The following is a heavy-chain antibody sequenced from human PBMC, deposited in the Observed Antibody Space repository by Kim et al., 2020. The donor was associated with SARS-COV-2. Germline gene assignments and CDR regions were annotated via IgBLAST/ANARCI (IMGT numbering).Heavy chain of an antibody. CDR1: GFTFDDYA. CDR3: AKGPDWNDGGLSN. CDR2: ISWNSGSI. D-gene: IGHD1-1*01. V-gene: IGHV3-9*01. J-gene: IGHJ4*02. Sequence: GGSLRLSCAASGFTFDDYAMHWVRQAPGKGLEWVSGISWNSGSIGYADSVKGRFTISRDNAKNSLYLQMNSLRAEDTALYYCAKGPDWNDGGLSNWGQGTLVTVSS.